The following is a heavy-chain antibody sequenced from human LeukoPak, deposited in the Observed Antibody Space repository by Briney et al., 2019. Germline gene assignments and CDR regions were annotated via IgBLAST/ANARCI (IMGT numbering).Heavy chain of an antibody. CDR2: ISAYNGNT. CDR3: ARGLELFLSNYYYGMDV. D-gene: IGHD1-7*01. CDR1: GYTFTSYG. Sequence: GASVKVSCKVSGYTFTSYGISWVRQAPGQGLEWMGWISAYNGNTNYAQKLQGRVTMTTDTSTSTAYMELRSLRSDDTAVYYCARGLELFLSNYYYGMDVWGQGTTVTVSS. V-gene: IGHV1-18*01. J-gene: IGHJ6*02.